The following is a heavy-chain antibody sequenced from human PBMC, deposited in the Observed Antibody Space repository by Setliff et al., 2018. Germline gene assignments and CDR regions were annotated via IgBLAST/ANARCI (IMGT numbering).Heavy chain of an antibody. J-gene: IGHJ4*02. CDR3: ARDGGAPPVVTRFDY. CDR1: GFSFSDFY. V-gene: IGHV3-11*04. CDR2: IDISGTPK. D-gene: IGHD2-21*02. Sequence: GGSLRLSCSASGFSFSDFYMIWIRQVPGKGLEWISYIDISGTPKYYADSVKGRFTISRDNAKTSLYLQMNSLRAEDTAVYYCARDGGAPPVVTRFDYWGQGTLVTVSS.